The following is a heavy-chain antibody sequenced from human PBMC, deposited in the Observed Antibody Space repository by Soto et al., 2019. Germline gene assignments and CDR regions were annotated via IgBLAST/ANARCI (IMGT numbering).Heavy chain of an antibody. CDR2: IYHSGST. CDR3: ARGIRITIFGVAPYYYYYGMDV. CDR1: GGSISSSNW. V-gene: IGHV4-4*02. Sequence: QVQLQESGPGLVKPSGTLSLTCAVSGGSISSSNWWSWVRQPPGKGLEWIGEIYHSGSTNYNPSLKRRVTISVDKSKNQFSLKLSSVTAADTAVYYCARGIRITIFGVAPYYYYYGMDVWGQGTTVTVSS. J-gene: IGHJ6*02. D-gene: IGHD3-3*01.